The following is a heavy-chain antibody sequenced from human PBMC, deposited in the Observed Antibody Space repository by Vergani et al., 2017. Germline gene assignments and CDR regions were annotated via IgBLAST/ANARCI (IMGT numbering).Heavy chain of an antibody. CDR2: IIPIFGTA. V-gene: IGHV1-69*01. Sequence: QVQLVQSGAEVKKPGSSVKVSCKASGGTFSSYAISWVRQAPGQGLEWMGGIIPIFGTANYAQKFQGRVTITADESTSTAYMELSSLRSEDTAVYYCAGGKGDESSGYYLSYYYYGMDVWGQGTTVTVSS. D-gene: IGHD3-22*01. CDR1: GGTFSSYA. CDR3: AGGKGDESSGYYLSYYYYGMDV. J-gene: IGHJ6*02.